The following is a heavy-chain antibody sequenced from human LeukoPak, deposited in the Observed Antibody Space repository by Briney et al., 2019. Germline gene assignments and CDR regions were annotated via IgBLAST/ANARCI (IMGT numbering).Heavy chain of an antibody. Sequence: GGSLRLSCAASGFTFSSYGMHWVRQAPGKGLEWVAFIRYDGSNKYYADSVKGRFTISRDNSKNTLYLQMNSLRAEDTAVYYCAKVTVAGYYYGMDVWGQWTTVTVSS. CDR3: AKVTVAGYYYGMDV. D-gene: IGHD6-19*01. CDR1: GFTFSSYG. J-gene: IGHJ6*02. V-gene: IGHV3-30*02. CDR2: IRYDGSNK.